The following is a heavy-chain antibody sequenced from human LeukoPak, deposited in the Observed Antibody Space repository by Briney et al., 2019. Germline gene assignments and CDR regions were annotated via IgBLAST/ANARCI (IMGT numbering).Heavy chain of an antibody. D-gene: IGHD5-18*01. Sequence: GASVKVSCKASGGTFSSYAISWVRQAPGQGLEWMGRIIPILGMANYAQKFQGRVTITADKSTSTAYMELSSLRSEDTAVYYCARDLQLWTRRTRYYYYGMDVWGQGTTVTVSS. CDR3: ARDLQLWTRRTRYYYYGMDV. V-gene: IGHV1-69*04. CDR2: IIPILGMA. J-gene: IGHJ6*02. CDR1: GGTFSSYA.